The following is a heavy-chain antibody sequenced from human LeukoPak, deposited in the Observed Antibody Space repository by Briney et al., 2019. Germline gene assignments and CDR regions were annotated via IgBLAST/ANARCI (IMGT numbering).Heavy chain of an antibody. V-gene: IGHV4-61*08. J-gene: IGHJ5*02. CDR3: ARNYYDSSGYWFDP. D-gene: IGHD3-22*01. CDR2: IYYSGST. Sequence: SETLSLTCTVSGGSISSGDYYWRWIRQPPGKGLEWIGYIYYSGSTNYNPSLKSRVTISVDTSKNQFSLKLSSVTAADTAVYYCARNYYDSSGYWFDPWGQGTLVTVSS. CDR1: GGSISSGDYY.